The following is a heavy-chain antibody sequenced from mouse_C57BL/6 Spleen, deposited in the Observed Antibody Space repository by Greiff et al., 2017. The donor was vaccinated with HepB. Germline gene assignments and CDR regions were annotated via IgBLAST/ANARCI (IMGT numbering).Heavy chain of an antibody. CDR1: GYTFTDYY. D-gene: IGHD1-1*01. CDR2: INPNNGGT. V-gene: IGHV1-26*01. CDR3: ALFTGGWYFDV. Sequence: VQLQQSGPELVKPGASVKISCKASGYTFTDYYMNWVKQSHGKSLEWIGDINPNNGGTSYNQKFKGKATLTVDKSSSTAYMELRSLTSEDSAVYYCALFTGGWYFDVWGTGTTVTVSS. J-gene: IGHJ1*03.